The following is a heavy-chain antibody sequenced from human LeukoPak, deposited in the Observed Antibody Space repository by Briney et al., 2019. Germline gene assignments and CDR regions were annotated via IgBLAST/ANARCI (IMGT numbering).Heavy chain of an antibody. CDR2: INHSGST. V-gene: IGHV4-34*01. J-gene: IGHJ6*02. Sequence: SETLSLTCAVYGGSFSGYYWSWIRQPPGKGLEWIGEINHSGSTNYNPSLKSRVTISVDTSKNQFSLKLSSVTAADTAVYYCARGRLDSSSWDYYYYYGMDVWGQGTTVTVSS. CDR1: GGSFSGYY. D-gene: IGHD6-13*01. CDR3: ARGRLDSSSWDYYYYYGMDV.